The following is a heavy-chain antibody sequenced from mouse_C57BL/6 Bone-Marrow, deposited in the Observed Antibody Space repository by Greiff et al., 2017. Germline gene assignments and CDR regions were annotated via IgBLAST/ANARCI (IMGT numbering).Heavy chain of an antibody. J-gene: IGHJ4*01. CDR1: GYTFTGYW. V-gene: IGHV1-9*01. Sequence: QVTLKVSGAELMKPGASVKLSCKATGYTFTGYWIAWVKQRPGHGLEWIGEILPGGGSTNYNEKFKGKVTFTADTSSNTAYMQLSSLTTEDSAIYYCARWGYAMDYWGQGTSVTVSS. CDR2: ILPGGGST. CDR3: ARWGYAMDY.